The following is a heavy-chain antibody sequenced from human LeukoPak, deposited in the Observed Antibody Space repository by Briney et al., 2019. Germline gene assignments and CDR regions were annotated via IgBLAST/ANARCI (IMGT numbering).Heavy chain of an antibody. Sequence: PSETLSLTCGVSGYFVSSGYYWGWIRQPPGKGLEWIGNIYNTGSTYYNPSLKSRVTISVDTSNNQFSLKLSSVTSADTAVYYCASGTTVTNALSFDYWGQGSLVIVSS. CDR1: GYFVSSGYY. CDR3: ASGTTVTNALSFDY. D-gene: IGHD1-1*01. CDR2: IYNTGST. J-gene: IGHJ4*02. V-gene: IGHV4-38-2*01.